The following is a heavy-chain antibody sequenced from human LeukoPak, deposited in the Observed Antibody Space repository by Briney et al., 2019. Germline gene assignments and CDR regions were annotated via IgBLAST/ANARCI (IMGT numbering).Heavy chain of an antibody. CDR3: ARHPVSMVRGVSRGFDY. V-gene: IGHV4-39*01. J-gene: IGHJ4*02. Sequence: SETLSLTCTVSGGSISSSSYYWGWIRQPPGTGLEWIGSIYYSGSTYYNPSLKSRVTISVDTSKNQFSLKLSSVTAADTAVYYCARHPVSMVRGVSRGFDYWGQGTLVTVSS. CDR2: IYYSGST. D-gene: IGHD3-10*01. CDR1: GGSISSSSYY.